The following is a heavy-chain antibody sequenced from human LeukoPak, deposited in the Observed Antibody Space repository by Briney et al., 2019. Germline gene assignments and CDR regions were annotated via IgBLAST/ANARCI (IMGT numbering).Heavy chain of an antibody. CDR1: GYSISSGYY. CDR2: IYHSGGT. V-gene: IGHV4-38-2*02. CDR3: ARAVKDSSGRTVKGEPKFDY. D-gene: IGHD6-19*01. J-gene: IGHJ4*02. Sequence: PSETLSLTCTVSGYSISSGYYWGWIRQPPGKGLEWIGNIYHSGGTYYNPSLKSRVTISVDTSKNQFSLKLSSVTAADTAVYYCARAVKDSSGRTVKGEPKFDYWGQGTLVTVSS.